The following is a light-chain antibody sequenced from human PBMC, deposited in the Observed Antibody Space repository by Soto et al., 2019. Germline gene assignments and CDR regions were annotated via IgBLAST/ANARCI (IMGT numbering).Light chain of an antibody. Sequence: EIVMTQSPAPLYVSPGERATLSCRASQSVTSNLAWYQQKLGQPPRLLIYGSSTRATGVPAMYSGSGSGTEINVTVGCLQFENFTGYCCQQYYNWPTCDEGTMGQI. V-gene: IGKV3-15*01. CDR1: QSVTSN. CDR3: QQYYNWPT. CDR2: GSS. J-gene: IGKJ1*01.